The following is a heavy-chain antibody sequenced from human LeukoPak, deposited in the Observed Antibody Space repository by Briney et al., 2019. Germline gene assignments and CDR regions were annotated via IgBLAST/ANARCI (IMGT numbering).Heavy chain of an antibody. D-gene: IGHD1-26*01. Sequence: SETLSLTCTVSGVSISSYYRSWIRQPPGKGLEWIGYIFYSGNTIYNPSLRSRDTISADTSKNHFSLRLRSVTAADTAVYYCARLAAISGSDYPDDWGQGTLVTVSS. CDR3: ARLAAISGSDYPDD. CDR1: GVSISSYY. CDR2: IFYSGNT. V-gene: IGHV4-59*08. J-gene: IGHJ4*02.